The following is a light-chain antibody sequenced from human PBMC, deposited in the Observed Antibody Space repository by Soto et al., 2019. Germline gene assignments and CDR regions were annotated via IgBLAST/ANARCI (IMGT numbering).Light chain of an antibody. CDR2: DAS. Sequence: DIQMYQSPSSLSASVGVRVTITCQASQDINNCLTWYQQSPGKAPKLLIYDASNLETGVPSRFSASGSGTDFSFTISSLQPDDIAAYFCQQCDNLPLTFGGGTKVDI. CDR1: QDINNC. J-gene: IGKJ4*01. CDR3: QQCDNLPLT. V-gene: IGKV1-33*01.